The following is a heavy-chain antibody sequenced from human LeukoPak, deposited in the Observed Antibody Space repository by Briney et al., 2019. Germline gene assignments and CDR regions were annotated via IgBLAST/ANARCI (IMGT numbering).Heavy chain of an antibody. CDR3: ARAPFYGDFFFDY. CDR1: GFTVSSNY. CDR2: IYSGGST. V-gene: IGHV3-53*01. D-gene: IGHD4-17*01. Sequence: PGGSLRLSCAASGFTVSSNYMSWVRQAPGKGLEWVSVIYSGGSTYYADCVKGRFTISRDNSKNTLYLQMNSLRAEDTAVYYCARAPFYGDFFFDYWGQGTLVTVSS. J-gene: IGHJ4*02.